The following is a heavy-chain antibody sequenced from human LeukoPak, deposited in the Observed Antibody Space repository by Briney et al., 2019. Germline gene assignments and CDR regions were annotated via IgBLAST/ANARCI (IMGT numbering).Heavy chain of an antibody. V-gene: IGHV3-74*03. CDR3: ATDRSWGGFDN. CDR1: GFTFSSYW. D-gene: IGHD3-16*01. J-gene: IGHJ4*02. Sequence: GGSLRLSCAASGFTFSSYWMHWVRQAPGKGLVWVSRIRTDGTITTYADSVKGRFSISRDNAKNTLYLQVNSLRVEDTAVYYCATDRSWGGFDNWGQGTLVTVSS. CDR2: IRTDGTIT.